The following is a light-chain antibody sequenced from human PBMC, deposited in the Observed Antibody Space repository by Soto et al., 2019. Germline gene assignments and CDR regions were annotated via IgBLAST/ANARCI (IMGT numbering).Light chain of an antibody. CDR1: SSDVGGYNS. Sequence: QSVLTQPASVSGSPGQSITISCTGTSSDVGGYNSVSWYRQDPGKAPKLIIYDVTNRPSGVSNRFSGSKSGNTASLAISGLRSEDEADYYCAAWDDSLSVLFGGGTKLTVL. CDR2: DVT. V-gene: IGLV2-14*01. J-gene: IGLJ2*01. CDR3: AAWDDSLSVL.